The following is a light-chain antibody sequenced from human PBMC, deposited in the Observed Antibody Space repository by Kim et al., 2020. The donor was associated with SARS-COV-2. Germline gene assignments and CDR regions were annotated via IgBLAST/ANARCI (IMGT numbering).Light chain of an antibody. J-gene: IGKJ2*01. CDR1: QHISDF. CDR2: AAS. CDR3: QQSHSMPPT. V-gene: IGKV1-39*01. Sequence: SASVGDNVTITCRANQHISDFLNWYQQKPGKAPKLLIYAASTLQSGVPSRFSGRGSGTDFTLTLTTLQPDDLATYYCQQSHSMPPTFGQGTKLEI.